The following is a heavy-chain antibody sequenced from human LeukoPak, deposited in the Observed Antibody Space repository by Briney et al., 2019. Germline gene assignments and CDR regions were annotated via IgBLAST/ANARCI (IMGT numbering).Heavy chain of an antibody. CDR2: IIPIFGTA. D-gene: IGHD1-1*01. CDR3: ARRRTGTSFSYFDY. CDR1: GGTFSSYA. Sequence: ASVKVSCKASGGTFSSYAISWVRQAPGQGLEWMGGIIPIFGTANYAQKFQGSVTLTTDESTSTAYMELSSLRSEDTAVYYCARRRTGTSFSYFDYWGQGTLVTVSS. V-gene: IGHV1-69*05. J-gene: IGHJ4*02.